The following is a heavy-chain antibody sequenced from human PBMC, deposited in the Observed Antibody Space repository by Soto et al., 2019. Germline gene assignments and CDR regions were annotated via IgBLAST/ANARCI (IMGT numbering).Heavy chain of an antibody. J-gene: IGHJ6*02. CDR1: GDTFTGYY. CDR2: INPNSGDT. CDR3: AKGGAIVAAGTRVYLYNAMDV. V-gene: IGHV1-2*02. Sequence: ASVKVSGKASGDTFTGYYVHWVRQAPGQGLEWMGWINPNSGDTYLAQRFQGRVTMNRDTSIGTAYMELRGLTSDDTAEYYCAKGGAIVAAGTRVYLYNAMDVWGQGTTVTVSS. D-gene: IGHD1-26*01.